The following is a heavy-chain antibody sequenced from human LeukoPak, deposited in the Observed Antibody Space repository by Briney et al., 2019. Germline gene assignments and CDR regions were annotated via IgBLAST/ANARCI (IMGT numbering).Heavy chain of an antibody. V-gene: IGHV1-8*02. CDR3: ARGDSSSWYSVDLFDY. Sequence: ASVKVSCKASGYTFTSYDISWVRQAPGQGLEWMGWMNPNSGNTGYAQKFQGRVTMTRNTSISTAYMQLSSLRSEDTAVYYCARGDSSSWYSVDLFDYGGRGTLVTVS. CDR2: MNPNSGNT. J-gene: IGHJ4*02. D-gene: IGHD6-13*01. CDR1: GYTFTSYD.